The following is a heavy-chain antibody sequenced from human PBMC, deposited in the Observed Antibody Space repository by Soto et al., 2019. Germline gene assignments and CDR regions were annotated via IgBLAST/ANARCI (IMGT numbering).Heavy chain of an antibody. CDR2: ISSSSSYI. Sequence: GGSLRLSCAASGFTFSSYSMNWVRQAPGKGLEWVSSISSSSSYIYYADSVKGRFTISRDNAKNSLYLQMNSLRAEDTAVYYCAASIAARLVGMDVWGQGTTVTVS. CDR1: GFTFSSYS. D-gene: IGHD6-6*01. CDR3: AASIAARLVGMDV. J-gene: IGHJ6*02. V-gene: IGHV3-21*01.